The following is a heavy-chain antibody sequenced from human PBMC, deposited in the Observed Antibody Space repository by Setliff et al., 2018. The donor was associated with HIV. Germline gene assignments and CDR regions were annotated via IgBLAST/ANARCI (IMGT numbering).Heavy chain of an antibody. J-gene: IGHJ6*03. CDR2: IYYSGST. CDR1: GDSINKGAIS. CDR3: ARLSYDYVWGSYRYTDYYYYMDV. Sequence: PSETLSLTCTVSGDSINKGAISWTWVRQRPGQGLEWIGYIYYSGSTNYNPSLKSRVTISVDTSKNQFSLKLSSVTAADTAVYYCARLSYDYVWGSYRYTDYYYYMDVWGKGTTVTVSS. V-gene: IGHV4-61*08. D-gene: IGHD3-16*02.